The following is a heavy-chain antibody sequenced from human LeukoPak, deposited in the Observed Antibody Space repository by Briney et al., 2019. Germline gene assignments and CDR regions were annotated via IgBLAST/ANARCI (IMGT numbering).Heavy chain of an antibody. Sequence: GGSLRLSCAASGFTFSDYYMSWLRQAPGKGLEWVSYISSSGSTIYYADSVKGRFTISRDNAKNSLYLQMNSLRAEDTAVYYCARVGYDDFWSGYEYYFDYWGQGTLVTVSS. D-gene: IGHD3-3*01. J-gene: IGHJ4*02. CDR2: ISSSGSTI. CDR3: ARVGYDDFWSGYEYYFDY. CDR1: GFTFSDYY. V-gene: IGHV3-11*01.